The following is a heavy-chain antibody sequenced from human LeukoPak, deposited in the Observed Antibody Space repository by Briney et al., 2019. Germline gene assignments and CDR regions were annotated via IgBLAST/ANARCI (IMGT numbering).Heavy chain of an antibody. V-gene: IGHV3-23*01. CDR2: ISGSGGST. CDR3: AKDFPPLLGLDAAYYDILTGYYIP. D-gene: IGHD3-9*01. J-gene: IGHJ5*02. CDR1: GFTFSSYA. Sequence: GGSLRLSCAASGFTFSSYAMSWVSQAPGKGLEWVSAISGSGGSTYYADSVKGRFTISRDNSKNMLYLQMNSLRAEDTAVYYCAKDFPPLLGLDAAYYDILTGYYIPWGQGTLVTVSS.